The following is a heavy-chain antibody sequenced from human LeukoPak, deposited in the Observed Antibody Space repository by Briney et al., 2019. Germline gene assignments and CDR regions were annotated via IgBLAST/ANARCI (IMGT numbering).Heavy chain of an antibody. CDR1: GGSLSGYY. J-gene: IGHJ5*02. Sequence: SETLSLTCALYGGSLSGYYWSWIRPPPGRGLEWIGENNHSGSTNYTPSTKSRVTISVDTSNNQFALKLSSVTAADTAVYYGASSRGYQGRWFDPWGQGTLVTVSS. CDR3: ASSRGYQGRWFDP. D-gene: IGHD2-15*01. CDR2: NNHSGST. V-gene: IGHV4-34*01.